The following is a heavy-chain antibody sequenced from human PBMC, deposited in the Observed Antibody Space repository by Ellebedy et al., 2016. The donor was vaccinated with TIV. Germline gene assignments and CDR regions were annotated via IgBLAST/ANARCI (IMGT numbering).Heavy chain of an antibody. V-gene: IGHV3-7*01. CDR2: IENDGTDK. CDR1: GFTYDIFW. CDR3: AREGTMIALEVFYFDY. D-gene: IGHD3-22*01. J-gene: IGHJ4*02. Sequence: PGGSLRLSCEVYGFTYDIFWMSWVRQAPGKGLEWVANIENDGTDKYYVDSVKGRFTISRDNARNSLYLQMTSLKAEDTAVYYCAREGTMIALEVFYFDYWGQGTLVTVSS.